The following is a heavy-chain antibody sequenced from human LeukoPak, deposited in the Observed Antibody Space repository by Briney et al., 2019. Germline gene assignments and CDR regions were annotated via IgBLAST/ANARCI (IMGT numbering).Heavy chain of an antibody. CDR2: IKEDESAK. CDR1: GFIFTDHW. Sequence: GGSLRLSCEASGFIFTDHWMSWVRQAPGKGLEWVANIKEDESAKFYADSVRGRFTISRDNAKNSLYLQMNNLRVEDTAVYYCARAVDVADYWGRGTLVTVSS. CDR3: ARAVDVADY. V-gene: IGHV3-7*01. D-gene: IGHD3-16*01. J-gene: IGHJ4*02.